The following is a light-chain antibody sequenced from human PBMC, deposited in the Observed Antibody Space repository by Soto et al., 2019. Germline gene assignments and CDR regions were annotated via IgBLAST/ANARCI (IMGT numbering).Light chain of an antibody. CDR3: QSYDDNSSWV. CDR1: SSDVGGYNY. Sequence: QSALTQPRSVSGSPGQSVTISCTGTSSDVGGYNYVSWYQQHPGKAPKLMIYDVSKRLSGVPDRFSGSKSGNTASLTISGLQAEDEADYYCQSYDDNSSWVFGGGTKLTVL. J-gene: IGLJ3*02. CDR2: DVS. V-gene: IGLV2-11*01.